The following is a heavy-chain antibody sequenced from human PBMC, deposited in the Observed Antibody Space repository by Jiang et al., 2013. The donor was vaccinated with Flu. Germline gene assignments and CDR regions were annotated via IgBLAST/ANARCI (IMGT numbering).Heavy chain of an antibody. D-gene: IGHD6-13*01. Sequence: GAEVKKPGTSVKVSCKASGFTFTSSAVQWVRQARGQRLEWIGWIVVGSGNTNYAQKFQERVTITRDMSTSTAYMELSSLRSEDTAVYYCAAEPQVYSSSWYAMDVWGQGTTVTVSS. J-gene: IGHJ6*02. CDR1: GFTFTSSA. CDR3: AAEPQVYSSSWYAMDV. V-gene: IGHV1-58*01. CDR2: IVVGSGNT.